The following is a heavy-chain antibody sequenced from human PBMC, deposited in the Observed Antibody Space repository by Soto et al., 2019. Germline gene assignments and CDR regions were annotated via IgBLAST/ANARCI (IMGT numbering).Heavy chain of an antibody. Sequence: QVQLVESGGGVVQPGRSLGLSCAASGFTFSSYGMHWVRQAPGKGLEWVAVIWYDGSNKYYADSVKGRFTISRDNSKNTLYLQMNSLRAEDTAVYYCATSSTYYDFWSGTHYYGMDVWGQGTTVTVSS. CDR3: ATSSTYYDFWSGTHYYGMDV. CDR1: GFTFSSYG. V-gene: IGHV3-33*01. J-gene: IGHJ6*02. D-gene: IGHD3-3*01. CDR2: IWYDGSNK.